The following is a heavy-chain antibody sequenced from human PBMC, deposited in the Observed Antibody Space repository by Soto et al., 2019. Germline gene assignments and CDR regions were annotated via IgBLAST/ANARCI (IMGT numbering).Heavy chain of an antibody. CDR3: AKNSAATIRLGYDY. D-gene: IGHD5-12*01. Sequence: EVQLLESGGGLVQPGGSLRLSCAASGFTFATYTMSWVRQAPGKGLEWVSAIIGSGGTTYYTDSVKGRFTTSRDNSKNTLFLQMNSLRGDDTALYYCAKNSAATIRLGYDYWGQGTLVTVSS. J-gene: IGHJ4*02. CDR2: IIGSGGTT. CDR1: GFTFATYT. V-gene: IGHV3-23*01.